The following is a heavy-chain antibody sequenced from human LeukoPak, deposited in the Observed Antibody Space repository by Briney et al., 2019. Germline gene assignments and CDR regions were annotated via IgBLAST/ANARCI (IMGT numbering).Heavy chain of an antibody. J-gene: IGHJ4*02. V-gene: IGHV4-4*07. CDR1: GGSISNYY. D-gene: IGHD3-22*01. CDR3: AGVQLSYYYDSSGDY. Sequence: PSGTLSLTCIVSGGSISNYYWSWIRQPAGKGLQWIGRINIRGNTNYNPSLKSRVTISVDTSKNQFSLKLSSVTAADTAVYYCAGVQLSYYYDSSGDYWGQGTLVTVYS. CDR2: INIRGNT.